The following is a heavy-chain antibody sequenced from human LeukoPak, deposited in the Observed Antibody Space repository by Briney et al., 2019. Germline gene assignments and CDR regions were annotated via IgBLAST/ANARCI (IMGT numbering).Heavy chain of an antibody. J-gene: IGHJ4*02. CDR1: GFTFSSYA. V-gene: IGHV3-23*01. CDR2: ISGSGGST. CDR3: AKENYDILTGYVPFDY. Sequence: PGGSLRLSCAASGFTFSSYAMSWVRQAPGKGLEWVSAISGSGGSTYYADSVKGRFTISRDNSKNTLYLQMNNLRAEDTAVYYCAKENYDILTGYVPFDYWGQGTLVTVSS. D-gene: IGHD3-9*01.